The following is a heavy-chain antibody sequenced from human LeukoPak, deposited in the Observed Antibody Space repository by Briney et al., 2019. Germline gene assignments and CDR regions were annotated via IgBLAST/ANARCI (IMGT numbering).Heavy chain of an antibody. J-gene: IGHJ4*02. Sequence: ASVKVSCKASGYTFTSYYMHWVRQAPGQGLEWMGIINPSGGTTSYAQKFQGRVTMTQDTSTSTVYMELSSLRSEDTAVYYCARSYFRLGESAGGDYWGQGTLVTVSS. V-gene: IGHV1-46*01. D-gene: IGHD3-16*01. CDR2: INPSGGTT. CDR1: GYTFTSYY. CDR3: ARSYFRLGESAGGDY.